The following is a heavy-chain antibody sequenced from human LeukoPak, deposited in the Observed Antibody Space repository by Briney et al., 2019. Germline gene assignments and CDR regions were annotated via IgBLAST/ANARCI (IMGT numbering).Heavy chain of an antibody. Sequence: GGSLRLSCAASGFTFDDYAMHWVRQAPGKGLEWVSGISWNSGSIGYADSVKGRFTISRDNSKNSLYLQMNSLRAEDTALYYCAKGAPAGEIDYWGQGTLVTVSS. D-gene: IGHD6-13*01. CDR3: AKGAPAGEIDY. V-gene: IGHV3-9*01. CDR1: GFTFDDYA. CDR2: ISWNSGSI. J-gene: IGHJ4*02.